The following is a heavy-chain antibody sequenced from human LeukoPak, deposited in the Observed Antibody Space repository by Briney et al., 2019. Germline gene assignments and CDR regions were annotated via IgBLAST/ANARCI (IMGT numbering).Heavy chain of an antibody. Sequence: PGGSLRLSCAASGFTFNAFGMNWVRQAPGKGLEWVAVIWYDGSNKYYADSVKGRFTISRDNSKNTLYLQMNSLRAEDTAVYYCARNIGYCSGGSCYSGYYFDYWGQGTLVTVSS. CDR2: IWYDGSNK. CDR1: GFTFNAFG. CDR3: ARNIGYCSGGSCYSGYYFDY. V-gene: IGHV3-33*08. J-gene: IGHJ4*02. D-gene: IGHD2-15*01.